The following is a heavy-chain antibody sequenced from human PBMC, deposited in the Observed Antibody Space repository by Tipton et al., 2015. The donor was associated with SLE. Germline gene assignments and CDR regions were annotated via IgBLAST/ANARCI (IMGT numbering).Heavy chain of an antibody. D-gene: IGHD3-3*01. CDR2: ISWNSGSI. CDR1: GFTFDDYA. J-gene: IGHJ4*02. Sequence: SLRLSCAASGFTFDDYAMHWVRQAPGKGLEWVSGISWNSGSIGYADSVKGRFTISRDNAKNSLYLQMNSLRAEDMALYYCARDLGRGLEWLLYYFDYWGQGTLVTVSS. CDR3: ARDLGRGLEWLLYYFDY. V-gene: IGHV3-9*03.